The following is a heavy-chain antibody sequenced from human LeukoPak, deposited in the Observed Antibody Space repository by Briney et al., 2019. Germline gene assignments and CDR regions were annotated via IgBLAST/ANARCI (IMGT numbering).Heavy chain of an antibody. V-gene: IGHV1-69*04. CDR3: AEDKQDEYGASRSDY. Sequence: ASVKVSCKASGGTFSTYAISWVRQAPGQGLEWMGRIIPTLGMTNYAQKFEGRVTITADKSTSTAYMDLSSLRSEDTAVYYCAEDKQDEYGASRSDYWGQGTLVTVSS. D-gene: IGHD4-17*01. CDR2: IIPTLGMT. CDR1: GGTFSTYA. J-gene: IGHJ4*02.